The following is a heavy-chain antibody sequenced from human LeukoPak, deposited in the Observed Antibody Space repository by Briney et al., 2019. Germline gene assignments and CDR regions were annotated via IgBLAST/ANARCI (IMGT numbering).Heavy chain of an antibody. CDR1: GYTFTSYY. CDR2: IIPIFGTA. CDR3: AMGVGAPEDLAVAADFDY. V-gene: IGHV1-69*06. D-gene: IGHD6-19*01. J-gene: IGHJ4*02. Sequence: VASVKVSCKASGYTFTSYYMHWVRQAPGQGLEWMGGIIPIFGTANYAQKFQGRVTITADKPPSTAYMELSSLRSEDTAVYYCAMGVGAPEDLAVAADFDYWGQGTLVTVSS.